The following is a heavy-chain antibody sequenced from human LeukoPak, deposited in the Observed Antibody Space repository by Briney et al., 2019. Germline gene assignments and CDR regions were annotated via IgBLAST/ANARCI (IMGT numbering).Heavy chain of an antibody. CDR1: GFTVVSSNY. J-gene: IGHJ6*03. CDR3: ARVRRDRPSVYYYYYMDV. CDR2: IYSDDTT. V-gene: IGHV3-66*02. D-gene: IGHD1-1*01. Sequence: GGSLRLSCAASGFTVVSSNYMSWGRQAPGKGLEWVSIIYSDDTTYYADSVKGRFTLSRDTSKNKLFLQMNSLRADDTAVYFCARVRRDRPSVYYYYYMDVWGKGTTVTVSS.